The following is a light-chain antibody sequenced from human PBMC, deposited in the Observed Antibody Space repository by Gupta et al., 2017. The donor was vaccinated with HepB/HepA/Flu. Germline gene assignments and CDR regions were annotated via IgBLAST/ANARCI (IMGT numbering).Light chain of an antibody. Sequence: IVLTQSPGALSLSPGEGATLSCRASQSVTSNYLVWYQQKSGQAPRLLIYGASTRATGIPDRFSGSGSGTDFTLTISRLEPEDFAVYYCQQEGTSALTFGGGTKVDVK. V-gene: IGKV3-20*01. CDR2: GAS. CDR1: QSVTSNY. J-gene: IGKJ4*01. CDR3: QQEGTSALT.